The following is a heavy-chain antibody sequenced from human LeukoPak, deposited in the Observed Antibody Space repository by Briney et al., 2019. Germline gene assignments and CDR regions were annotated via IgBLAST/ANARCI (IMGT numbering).Heavy chain of an antibody. CDR3: ARGDTMVRALDY. Sequence: SETLSLTCTVSGGSFSSYFWSWIRQPPGKGLEWIGYIYYSGSTHYNSSLKSRVTISLDTSRNQFSLKLSSVTAADTAVYYCARGDTMVRALDYWGQGTLVTVSS. CDR1: GGSFSSYF. V-gene: IGHV4-59*01. J-gene: IGHJ4*02. D-gene: IGHD3-10*01. CDR2: IYYSGST.